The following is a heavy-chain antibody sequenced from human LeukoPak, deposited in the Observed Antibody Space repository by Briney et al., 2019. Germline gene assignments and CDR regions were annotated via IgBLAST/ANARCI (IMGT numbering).Heavy chain of an antibody. CDR3: ARDQAAAGPNLPGYWYFDL. J-gene: IGHJ2*01. Sequence: SVKVSCKASGGTFSSYAISWVRQAPGQGLEWMGGIIPIFGTANYAQKFQGRVTITADESTSTAYMELSSLRSADTAVYYCARDQAAAGPNLPGYWYFDLWGRGTLVTVSS. CDR1: GGTFSSYA. D-gene: IGHD6-13*01. CDR2: IIPIFGTA. V-gene: IGHV1-69*13.